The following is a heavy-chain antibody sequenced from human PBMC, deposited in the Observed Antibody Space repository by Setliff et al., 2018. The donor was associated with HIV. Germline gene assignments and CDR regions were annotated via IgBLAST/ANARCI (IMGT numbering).Heavy chain of an antibody. Sequence: PSETLSLTCTVSGGSISSSHDFWNWIRQPPGKGLEWIGAISYGGITYYNPSLTSRVTISVDTSKNQFSLKVTSVTAADTAVYYCARVPGRDYYDTSGDFDDWGLGTLVTVSS. D-gene: IGHD3-22*01. J-gene: IGHJ4*02. CDR1: GGSISSSHDF. CDR3: ARVPGRDYYDTSGDFDD. V-gene: IGHV4-39*07. CDR2: ISYGGIT.